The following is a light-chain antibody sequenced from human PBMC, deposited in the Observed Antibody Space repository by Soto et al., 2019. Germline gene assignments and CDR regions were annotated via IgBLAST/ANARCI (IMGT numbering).Light chain of an antibody. V-gene: IGKV3-20*01. J-gene: IGKJ1*01. Sequence: EIVLTQSPGTLSLSXGERATLSCRASQSVRSNYLAWYQQGPGQAPRLLIFAASSRATGIPDRFSGSGSGTDFTLTISRLEPEDFAVYYCKQYSTSPWTFGQGTKVDIK. CDR3: KQYSTSPWT. CDR1: QSVRSNY. CDR2: AAS.